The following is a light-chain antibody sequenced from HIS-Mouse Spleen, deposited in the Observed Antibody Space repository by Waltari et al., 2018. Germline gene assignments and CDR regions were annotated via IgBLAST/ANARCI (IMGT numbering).Light chain of an antibody. CDR1: SLGCKS. CDR3: NSRDSSGNHLV. CDR2: GKN. Sequence: SSDLTQDPAVSVALAHTVRSTCHGESLGCKSASWYQQKPGQAPVLVIYGKNNRPSGIPDRFSGSSSGNTASLTITGAQAEDEADYYCNSRDSSGNHLVFGGGTKLTVL. J-gene: IGLJ3*02. V-gene: IGLV3-19*01.